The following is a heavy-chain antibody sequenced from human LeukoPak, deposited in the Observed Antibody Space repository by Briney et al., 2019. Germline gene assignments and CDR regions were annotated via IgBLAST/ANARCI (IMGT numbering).Heavy chain of an antibody. V-gene: IGHV4-31*03. J-gene: IGHJ5*02. D-gene: IGHD2-15*01. CDR1: GVSISSGGYY. CDR2: IYYSGNT. CDR3: ARGGYCSGGSCYSSSVTT. Sequence: SETLSLTYTVSGVSISSGGYYWSWIRQHPGKGLEWIGYIYYSGNTYYNPSLKSRVTISVDTSKNQFSLKLSFVTAADTAVYYCARGGYCSGGSCYSSSVTTWGQGTLVTVSS.